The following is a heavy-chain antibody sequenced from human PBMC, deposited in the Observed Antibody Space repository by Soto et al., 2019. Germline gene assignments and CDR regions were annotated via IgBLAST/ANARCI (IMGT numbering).Heavy chain of an antibody. D-gene: IGHD3-22*01. CDR2: IKQDGSEK. CDR3: ARFYYDSSGYLPSPYYYYYGMDV. CDR1: GFTFSSYW. Sequence: HPGVSLRLSCAASGFTFSSYWMSWVRQAPGKGLEWVANIKQDGSEKYYVDSVKGRFTISRDNAKNSLYLQMNSLRAEDTAVYYCARFYYDSSGYLPSPYYYYYGMDVWGQGTTVTVSS. V-gene: IGHV3-7*04. J-gene: IGHJ6*02.